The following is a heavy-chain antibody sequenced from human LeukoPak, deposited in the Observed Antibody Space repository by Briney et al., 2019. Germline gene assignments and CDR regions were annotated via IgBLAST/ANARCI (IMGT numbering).Heavy chain of an antibody. V-gene: IGHV3-9*01. J-gene: IGHJ4*02. Sequence: GGSLRLSCTASGFTFDDYAMDWVRQPPGKGLEWVSGISWNSGSIGYADSVKGRFTISRDNARNSLYLQMNSVRAEDTALYYCAKEPELLWFGVDYWGQGTLVTVSS. CDR2: ISWNSGSI. D-gene: IGHD3-10*01. CDR1: GFTFDDYA. CDR3: AKEPELLWFGVDY.